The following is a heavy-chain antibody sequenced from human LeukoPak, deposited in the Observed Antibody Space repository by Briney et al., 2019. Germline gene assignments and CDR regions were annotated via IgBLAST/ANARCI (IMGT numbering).Heavy chain of an antibody. CDR1: GGTFSSYA. CDR3: ARVNLAKPYYYYMDV. CDR2: IIPIFGTA. Sequence: ASVKVSCKASGGTFSSYAISWVRQAPGQGLEWMGGIIPIFGTANYAQKFQGRVTITTDESTSTAYMELSSLRSEDTAVYYCARVNLAKPYYYYMDVWGKGTTVTVSS. V-gene: IGHV1-69*05. J-gene: IGHJ6*03. D-gene: IGHD3-3*02.